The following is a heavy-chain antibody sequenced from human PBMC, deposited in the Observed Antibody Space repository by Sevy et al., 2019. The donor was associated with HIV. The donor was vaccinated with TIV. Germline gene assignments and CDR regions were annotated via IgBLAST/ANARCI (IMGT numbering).Heavy chain of an antibody. CDR2: ISDSGSST. J-gene: IGHJ4*02. CDR1: GFTFSSYA. D-gene: IGHD6-19*01. CDR3: AKDREQWPPYYFDY. V-gene: IGHV3-23*01. Sequence: GGSLRLSCGASGFTFSSYATSWVRQAPGKGLEWVSSISDSGSSTYYADSVKGRFTISRDNSKNTLYLQMNSLRAEDTAIYYCAKDREQWPPYYFDYWGQGALVTVSS.